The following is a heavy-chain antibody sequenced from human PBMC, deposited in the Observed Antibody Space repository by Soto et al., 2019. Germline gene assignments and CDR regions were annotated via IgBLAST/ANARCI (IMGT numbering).Heavy chain of an antibody. Sequence: ASVKVSCKVSGYTLTELSMHWVRQAPGKGLEWMGGFDPEDGETIYAQKFQGRVTMTEDTSTDTAYMELSSLRSEDTAVYYCAKTGRDYDYIWGTYHDAFDIWGQGTMVTVSS. CDR3: AKTGRDYDYIWGTYHDAFDI. J-gene: IGHJ3*02. CDR2: FDPEDGET. D-gene: IGHD3-16*01. V-gene: IGHV1-24*01. CDR1: GYTLTELS.